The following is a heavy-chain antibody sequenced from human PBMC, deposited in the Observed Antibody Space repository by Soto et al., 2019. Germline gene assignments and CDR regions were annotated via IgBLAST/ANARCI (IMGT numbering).Heavy chain of an antibody. V-gene: IGHV4-31*03. CDR2: IYYSGST. Sequence: QVQLQESGPGLVKPSQTLSLTCTVSGGSISSGGYYWSWIRQHPGKGLEWIGCIYYSGSTYYNPSLKSRVTISVDTSKNQFSLKLSSVTAADTAVYYCARDNKGGSFYFDYWGQGTLVTVSS. J-gene: IGHJ4*02. D-gene: IGHD1-26*01. CDR3: ARDNKGGSFYFDY. CDR1: GGSISSGGYY.